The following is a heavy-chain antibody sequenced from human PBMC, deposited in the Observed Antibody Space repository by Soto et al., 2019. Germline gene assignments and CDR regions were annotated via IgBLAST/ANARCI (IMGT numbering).Heavy chain of an antibody. Sequence: SETLSLTCTVSGGSISSYYWSWFRQPPGKGLEWIGYIYYSGSTNYNPSLKSRVTISVDTSKNQFSLKLSSVTAADTAVYYCARMGDSSGYPDYWGQGTLVTVS. CDR2: IYYSGST. J-gene: IGHJ4*02. CDR1: GGSISSYY. V-gene: IGHV4-59*01. D-gene: IGHD3-22*01. CDR3: ARMGDSSGYPDY.